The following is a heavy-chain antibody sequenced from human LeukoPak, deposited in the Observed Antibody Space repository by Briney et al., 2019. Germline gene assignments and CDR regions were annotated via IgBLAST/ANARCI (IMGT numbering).Heavy chain of an antibody. CDR2: INPNSGGT. V-gene: IGHV1-2*04. CDR1: GGTFSSYA. Sequence: ASVKVSCKASGGTFSSYAISWVRQAPGQGLEWMGWINPNSGGTNYAQKFQGWVTMTRDTSISTAYMELSRLRSDDTAVYYCARDRAPQHYYYGSSGPGFDPWGQGTLVTVSS. CDR3: ARDRAPQHYYYGSSGPGFDP. J-gene: IGHJ5*02. D-gene: IGHD3-22*01.